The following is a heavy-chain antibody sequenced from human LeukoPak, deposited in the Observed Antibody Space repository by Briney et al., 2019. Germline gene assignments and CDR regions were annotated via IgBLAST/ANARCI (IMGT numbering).Heavy chain of an antibody. J-gene: IGHJ6*04. CDR2: IIPIFGTA. D-gene: IGHD3-9*01. CDR1: GGTFSSYA. Sequence: SVKVSCKASGGTFSSYAISWVRQAPGQGLEWMGGIIPIFGTANYAQKFQGRATITADESTSTAYMELSSLRSEDTAVYYCARAIRYFDWLLPFGMGVWGKGTTVTVSS. CDR3: ARAIRYFDWLLPFGMGV. V-gene: IGHV1-69*13.